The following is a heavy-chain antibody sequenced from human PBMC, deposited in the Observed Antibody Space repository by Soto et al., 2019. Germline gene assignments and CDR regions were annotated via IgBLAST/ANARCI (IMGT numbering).Heavy chain of an antibody. CDR3: AKDRGGGSCIDY. Sequence: QVQLVESGGGVVQPGRSLRLSCAASGFTFSSYGMHWVRQAPGKGLEWVAVISYDGSNKYYADSVKGRFTISSDNSKNTLYLQMNSLRAEDTAVYYCAKDRGGGSCIDYWGQGTLVTVSS. CDR2: ISYDGSNK. D-gene: IGHD2-15*01. CDR1: GFTFSSYG. J-gene: IGHJ4*02. V-gene: IGHV3-30*18.